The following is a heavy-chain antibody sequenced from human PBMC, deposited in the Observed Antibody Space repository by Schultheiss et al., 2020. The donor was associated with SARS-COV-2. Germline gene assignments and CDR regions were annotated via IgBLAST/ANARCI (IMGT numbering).Heavy chain of an antibody. CDR2: ISYDGSNK. CDR1: GFTFSSYA. D-gene: IGHD6-19*01. Sequence: GGSLRLSCAASGFTFSSYAMHWVRQAPGKGLEWVAVISYDGSNKYYADSVKGRFTISRDNSKNTLYLQMNSLRAEDTAVYYCAKGRSGWYDPFYYGTAVWGQGTTVTVSS. V-gene: IGHV3-30-3*01. J-gene: IGHJ6*02. CDR3: AKGRSGWYDPFYYGTAV.